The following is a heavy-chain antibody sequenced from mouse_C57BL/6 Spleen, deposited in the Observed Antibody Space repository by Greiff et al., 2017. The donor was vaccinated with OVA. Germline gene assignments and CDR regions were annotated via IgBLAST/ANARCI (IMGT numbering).Heavy chain of an antibody. D-gene: IGHD1-1*01. CDR3: ARPHSTVVFDY. Sequence: LVESGPELVKPGASVKLSCKASGYTFTSYDINWVKQRPGQGLEWIGWIYPRDGSTKYNEKFKGKATLTVDTSSSTAYMELHSLTSEDSAVYFCARPHSTVVFDYWGQGTTLTVSS. J-gene: IGHJ2*01. V-gene: IGHV1-85*01. CDR2: IYPRDGST. CDR1: GYTFTSYD.